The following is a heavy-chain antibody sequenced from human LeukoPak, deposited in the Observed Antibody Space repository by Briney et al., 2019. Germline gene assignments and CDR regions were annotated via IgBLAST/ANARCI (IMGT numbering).Heavy chain of an antibody. CDR2: IRYDGSNK. D-gene: IGHD1-7*01. J-gene: IGHJ4*02. Sequence: GRSLRLSCAASGFTFSSYGMHWVRQAPGKGLEWVAFIRYDGSNKYYADSVKGRFTISRDNSKNTLYLQMNSLRAEDTAVYYCAKSGPNSGTSFDYWGQGTLVTVSS. CDR3: AKSGPNSGTSFDY. CDR1: GFTFSSYG. V-gene: IGHV3-30*02.